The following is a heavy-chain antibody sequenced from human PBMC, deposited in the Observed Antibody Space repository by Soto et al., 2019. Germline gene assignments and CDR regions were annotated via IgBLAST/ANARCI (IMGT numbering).Heavy chain of an antibody. CDR3: ARDILFMNGFGESPQTH. CDR2: IYSGGST. J-gene: IGHJ4*02. CDR1: GFTVSSNY. V-gene: IGHV3-66*01. Sequence: GGFLRLSCAASGFTVSSNYMSWVRQAPGKGLEWVSVIYSGGSTYYADSVKGRFTISRDNSKNTLYLQMNSLRAEDTAVYYCARDILFMNGFGESPQTHWGQGTLVTVSS. D-gene: IGHD3-10*01.